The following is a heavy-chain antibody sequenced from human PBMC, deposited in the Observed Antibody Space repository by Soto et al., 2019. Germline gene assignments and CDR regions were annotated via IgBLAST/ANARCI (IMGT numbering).Heavy chain of an antibody. V-gene: IGHV5-10-1*01. D-gene: IGHD2-15*01. J-gene: IGHJ3*02. Sequence: QVPGKGLEWMGKIDPSDYYTNYSPSFQGHVTISADKSISTAYLQWSSLKASDTAMYYCARHVDDAFDIWGQGTMVTVSS. CDR3: ARHVDDAFDI. CDR2: IDPSDYYT.